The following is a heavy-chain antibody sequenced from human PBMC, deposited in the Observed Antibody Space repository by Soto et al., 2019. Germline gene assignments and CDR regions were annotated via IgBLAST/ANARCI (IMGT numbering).Heavy chain of an antibody. V-gene: IGHV3-33*01. CDR1: GFTFSSYG. CDR3: ARDMEQWLVLGGFDH. CDR2: IWYDGSNK. J-gene: IGHJ4*02. Sequence: QVQLVESGGGVVQPGRSLRLSCAASGFTFSSYGMHWVRQAPGKRLERVAVIWYDGSNKYYADSVKGRFTISRHNSKNKLYLQMNSQRAEDTAVYKCARDMEQWLVLGGFDHLGQGTLVTVSS. D-gene: IGHD6-19*01.